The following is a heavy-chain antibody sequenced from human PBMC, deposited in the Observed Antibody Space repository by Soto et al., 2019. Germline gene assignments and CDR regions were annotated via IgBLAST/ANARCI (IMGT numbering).Heavy chain of an antibody. CDR3: AHSDGGYEIIYFDF. Sequence: TLVNPTQTLTLTFTFSGFSFTTAGVAVGWIRQTPGGALEWLTLIYYNDDRRFSPSLKTRLTITGGTSKNQVVLSLTNVDPGDTATYFCAHSDGGYEIIYFDFWGQGIPVTVSS. CDR2: IYYNDDR. CDR1: GFSFTTAGVA. J-gene: IGHJ4*02. D-gene: IGHD5-12*01. V-gene: IGHV2-5*01.